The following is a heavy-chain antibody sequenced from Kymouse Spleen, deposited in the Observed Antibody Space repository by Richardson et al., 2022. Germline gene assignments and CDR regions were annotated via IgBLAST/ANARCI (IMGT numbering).Heavy chain of an antibody. J-gene: IGHJ6*02. V-gene: IGHV3-30*18. CDR1: GFTFSSYG. Sequence: QVQLVESGGGVVQPGRSLRLSCAASGFTFSSYGMHWVRQAPGKGLEWVAVISYDGSNKYYADSVKGRFTISRDNSKNTLYLQMNSLRAEDTAVYYCAKRASTVLYYYYGMDVWGQGTTVTVSS. CDR2: ISYDGSNK. D-gene: IGHD4-11,IGHD4-11*01. CDR3: AKRASTVLYYYYGMDV.